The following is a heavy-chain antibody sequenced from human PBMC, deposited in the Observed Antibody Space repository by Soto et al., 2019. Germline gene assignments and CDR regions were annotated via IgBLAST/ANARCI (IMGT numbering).Heavy chain of an antibody. D-gene: IGHD2-15*01. V-gene: IGHV3-33*01. J-gene: IGHJ4*02. CDR2: IWYDGSNK. CDR1: GFTFSSYG. Sequence: QVQLVESGGGVVQPGRSLRLSCAASGFTFSSYGMHWVRQAPGKGLEWVAVIWYDGSNKYYADSVKGRFTISRDNSKNTLYLQMNSLRAEDTAVYYCAVGGYGGKGHDDYWGQGTLVTVSS. CDR3: AVGGYGGKGHDDY.